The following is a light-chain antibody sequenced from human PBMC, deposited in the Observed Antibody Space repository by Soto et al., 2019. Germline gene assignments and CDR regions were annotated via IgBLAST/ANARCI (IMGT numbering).Light chain of an antibody. CDR3: QQYGSSPPWVT. CDR2: GAS. CDR1: QSVSSSY. J-gene: IGKJ2*01. Sequence: EIVLTQSPATLSLSPGEGATLSCRASQSVSSSYLAWYQQKPGQAPRLLIYGASSRATGIPDRFSGSGSGTDFTLTISRLEPEDFAVYYCQQYGSSPPWVTFGQGTKLEIK. V-gene: IGKV3-20*01.